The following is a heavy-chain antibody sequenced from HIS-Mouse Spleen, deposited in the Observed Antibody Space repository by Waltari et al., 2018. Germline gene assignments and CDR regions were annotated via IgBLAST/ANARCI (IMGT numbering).Heavy chain of an antibody. Sequence: QLQLQESGPGLVKPSETLSLTRTLYGCSIRRSSYYWGWIRQPPGKGLQWSGSIYYRGSTYYNPSLKSRVTISVDTSKNQFSLKLSSVTAADTAVYYCAREIPYSSSWYDWYFDLWGRGTLVTVSS. D-gene: IGHD6-13*01. V-gene: IGHV4-39*07. CDR2: IYYRGST. CDR1: GCSIRRSSYY. J-gene: IGHJ2*01. CDR3: AREIPYSSSWYDWYFDL.